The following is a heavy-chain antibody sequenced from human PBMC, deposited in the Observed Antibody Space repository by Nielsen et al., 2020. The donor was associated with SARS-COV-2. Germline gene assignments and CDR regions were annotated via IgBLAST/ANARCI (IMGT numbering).Heavy chain of an antibody. V-gene: IGHV4-34*01. CDR2: INHSGST. Sequence: WIRQPPGKGLEWIGEINHSGSTNYNPSLKSRVTISVDTSKNQFSLKLSSVTAADTAVYYCARGAVAGTGAEGGCYYYGMDVWGQGTTVTVSS. CDR3: ARGAVAGTGAEGGCYYYGMDV. D-gene: IGHD6-19*01. J-gene: IGHJ6*02.